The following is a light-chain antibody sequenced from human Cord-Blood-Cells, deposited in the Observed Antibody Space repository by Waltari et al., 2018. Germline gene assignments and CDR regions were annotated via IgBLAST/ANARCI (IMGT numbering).Light chain of an antibody. CDR3: QQYYSTPLT. Sequence: DIVMTQSPDSLAVSLGERATINCKSSQSVLYSSNNKSYLAWYQQKPGQPPKLLIYWASTRKSGLPDRFSGSGSGTDFTLTISSLQAEDVAVYYCQQYYSTPLTFGGGTKVEIK. J-gene: IGKJ4*01. CDR2: WAS. V-gene: IGKV4-1*01. CDR1: QSVLYSSNNKSY.